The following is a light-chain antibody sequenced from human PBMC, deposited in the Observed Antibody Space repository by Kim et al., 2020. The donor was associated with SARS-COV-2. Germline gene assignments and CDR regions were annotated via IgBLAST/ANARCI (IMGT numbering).Light chain of an antibody. Sequence: PGASATLSCRASQSVKKNIAWYQQRPGQGPRLLIYGASTRATGIPSRFSGSGSGTEFTLTITSLQSEDFAVYYCHQYDNWPPFTFGPGTKVDIK. CDR2: GAS. V-gene: IGKV3D-15*01. CDR1: QSVKKN. CDR3: HQYDNWPPFT. J-gene: IGKJ3*01.